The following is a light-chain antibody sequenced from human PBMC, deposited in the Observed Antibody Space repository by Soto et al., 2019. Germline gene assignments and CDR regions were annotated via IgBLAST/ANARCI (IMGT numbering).Light chain of an antibody. Sequence: ILMTQSPATLSVSPGESATLSCRASQNIYYNVAWYKHRPGQAPRLLIYRASTRATGVPARFSGSGSGTEFTLTISSMKSEDFTVYSCLRYHNLWAFGHGTKVDIK. CDR1: QNIYYN. J-gene: IGKJ1*01. V-gene: IGKV3-15*01. CDR2: RAS. CDR3: LRYHNLWA.